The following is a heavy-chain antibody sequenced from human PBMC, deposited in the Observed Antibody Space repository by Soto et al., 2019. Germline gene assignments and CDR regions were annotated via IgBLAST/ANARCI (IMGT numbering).Heavy chain of an antibody. CDR3: ARGGGYCSGGSCFAFQH. J-gene: IGHJ1*01. CDR2: INPNSGGT. Sequence: ASVKVSCKASGYTFTGYYMHWVRQAPGQGLGWMGWINPNSGGTNYAQKFQGWVTMTRDTSISTAYMELSRLRSDDTAVYYCARGGGYCSGGSCFAFQHWGQGTLVTVSS. D-gene: IGHD2-15*01. V-gene: IGHV1-2*04. CDR1: GYTFTGYY.